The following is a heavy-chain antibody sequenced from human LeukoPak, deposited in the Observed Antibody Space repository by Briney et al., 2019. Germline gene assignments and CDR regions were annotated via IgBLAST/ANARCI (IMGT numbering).Heavy chain of an antibody. CDR3: ARSGTVVPFDY. D-gene: IGHD1-26*01. J-gene: IGHJ4*02. V-gene: IGHV4-30-2*01. Sequence: SQTLSLTCAVSGGSISSGGYSWSWIRQPPGKGLEWIGYIYHSGSTYYNPSLKSRVTISVDRSKNQFSLKLSSVTAADTAVYYCARSGTVVPFDYWGQGTPVTVSS. CDR2: IYHSGST. CDR1: GGSISSGGYS.